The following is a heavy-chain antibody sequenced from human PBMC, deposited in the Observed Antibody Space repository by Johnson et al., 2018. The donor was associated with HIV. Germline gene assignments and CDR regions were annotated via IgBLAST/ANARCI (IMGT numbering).Heavy chain of an antibody. Sequence: QVQVVESGGGVVQPGRSLRLSCAASGFTFSSYAIHWVRQAPGKGLEWVAVISYDGSEKYYVDSVKGRFTISRDNAKNSLYLQMNSLRAEDTAVYYCARPKYSSSLHDAFDIWGQGTMVTVSS. CDR2: ISYDGSEK. V-gene: IGHV3-30*04. J-gene: IGHJ3*02. D-gene: IGHD6-13*01. CDR1: GFTFSSYA. CDR3: ARPKYSSSLHDAFDI.